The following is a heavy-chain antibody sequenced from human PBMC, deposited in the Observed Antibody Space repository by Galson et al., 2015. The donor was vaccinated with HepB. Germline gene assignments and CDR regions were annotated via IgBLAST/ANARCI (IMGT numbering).Heavy chain of an antibody. CDR2: FDPGDGET. CDR3: ATAVGKWLQLNVFDY. V-gene: IGHV1-24*01. J-gene: IGHJ4*02. Sequence: VKVSCKVSGYTLTELSMHWVRQAPGKGLEWMGGFDPGDGETIYAQKFQGRVTMTEDTSTDTAYMELSSLRSEDTAVYYCATAVGKWLQLNVFDYWGQGTLVTVSS. D-gene: IGHD5-24*01. CDR1: GYTLTELS.